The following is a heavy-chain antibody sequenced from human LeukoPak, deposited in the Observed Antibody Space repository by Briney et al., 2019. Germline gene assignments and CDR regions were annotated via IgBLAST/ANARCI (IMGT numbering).Heavy chain of an antibody. J-gene: IGHJ5*02. D-gene: IGHD2-2*01. V-gene: IGHV1-2*02. Sequence: ASVKVSCKASGYTFTGYYIHWVRQAPGQGLEWMGWINPNSGGTNYAQKFQGRVTMTRDTSISTAYMELSRLRSDDTAVYYCARVIPAAIWGNWFGPWGQGALVTVSS. CDR1: GYTFTGYY. CDR3: ARVIPAAIWGNWFGP. CDR2: INPNSGGT.